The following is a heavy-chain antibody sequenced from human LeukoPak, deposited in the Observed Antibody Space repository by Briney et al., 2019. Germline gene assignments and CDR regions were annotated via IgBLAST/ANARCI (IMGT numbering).Heavy chain of an antibody. CDR1: GYTFTSYG. CDR3: AREEMANNWFDP. V-gene: IGHV1-18*01. J-gene: IGHJ5*02. CDR2: ISAYNGNT. D-gene: IGHD2-8*01. Sequence: ASVKVSCKASGYTFTSYGISWVRQAPGQGLEWMGWISAYNGNTNYAQKFQGRVTITADKSTSTAYMELSSLRSEDTAVYYCAREEMANNWFDPWGQGTLVTVSS.